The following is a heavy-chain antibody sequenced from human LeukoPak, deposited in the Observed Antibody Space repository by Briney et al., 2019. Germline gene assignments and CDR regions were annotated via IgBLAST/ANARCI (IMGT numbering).Heavy chain of an antibody. CDR2: ISGSGGST. CDR3: AKDLIPYAQVPLPGYYFDY. V-gene: IGHV3-23*01. D-gene: IGHD3-16*01. Sequence: PGGSLRLSCAASGFTFSSYAMSWVRQAPGKGLEWVSAISGSGGSTYYADSVKGRFTISRDNSKNTLYLQMNSLRAEDTAVYYCAKDLIPYAQVPLPGYYFDYWGQGTLVTVSS. CDR1: GFTFSSYA. J-gene: IGHJ4*02.